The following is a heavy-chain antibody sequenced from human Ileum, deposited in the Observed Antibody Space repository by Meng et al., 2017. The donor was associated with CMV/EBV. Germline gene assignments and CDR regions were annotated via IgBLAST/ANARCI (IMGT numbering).Heavy chain of an antibody. D-gene: IGHD6-13*01. V-gene: IGHV3-7*01. J-gene: IGHJ6*02. CDR1: GFTFSSYE. Sequence: GGSLRLSCAASGFTFSSYEMSWVRQAPGKGLEWVANIKQDGSEKYYVDSVKGRFTISRDNAKNSLYLQMNSLRAEDTAVYYCARDRQLFVWGQGTTVTVPS. CDR2: IKQDGSEK. CDR3: ARDRQLFV.